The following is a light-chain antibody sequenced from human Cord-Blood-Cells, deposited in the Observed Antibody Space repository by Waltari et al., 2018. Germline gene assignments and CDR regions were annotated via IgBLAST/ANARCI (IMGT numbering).Light chain of an antibody. CDR1: QSISSY. Sequence: DIQMTQFQSSRSASGGDRPTITCRASQSISSYLNWYQQKPGKAPKLLIFAASSLQSGVPSRFSGSGSGTDFTLTISSLQPEDFATYYCQQSYSTPLTFGGGTKVEIK. V-gene: IGKV1-39*01. J-gene: IGKJ4*01. CDR3: QQSYSTPLT. CDR2: AAS.